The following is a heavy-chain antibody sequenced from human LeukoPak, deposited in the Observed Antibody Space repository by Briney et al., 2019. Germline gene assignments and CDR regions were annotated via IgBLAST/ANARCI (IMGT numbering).Heavy chain of an antibody. Sequence: ASVEVSCRASGYTFTGYYMHWVRQAPGQGLEWMGRINPDSGGTNYAQKFQGRVTMTRDTSISTAYMELSRLRSDDTAVYYCARIGYGDPRDYWGQGTLVTVSS. D-gene: IGHD4-17*01. CDR3: ARIGYGDPRDY. CDR1: GYTFTGYY. CDR2: INPDSGGT. V-gene: IGHV1-2*06. J-gene: IGHJ4*02.